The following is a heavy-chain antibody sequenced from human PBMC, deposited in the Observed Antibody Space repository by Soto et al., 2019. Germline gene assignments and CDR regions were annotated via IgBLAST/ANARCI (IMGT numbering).Heavy chain of an antibody. D-gene: IGHD6-19*01. CDR3: AREILGGGGWYYFDY. CDR2: IKQDGSEK. J-gene: IGHJ4*02. CDR1: GFTFSSYW. Sequence: GGSLRLSCAASGFTFSSYWMSWVRQAPGKGLEWVANIKQDGSEKYYVDSVKGRFTISRDNAKNSLYLQMNSLRAEDTAVYYCAREILGGGGWYYFDYWGQGTLVTVSS. V-gene: IGHV3-7*01.